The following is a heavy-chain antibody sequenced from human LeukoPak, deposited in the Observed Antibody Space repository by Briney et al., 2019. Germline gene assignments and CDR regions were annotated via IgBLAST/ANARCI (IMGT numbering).Heavy chain of an antibody. CDR2: IFHSGNS. D-gene: IGHD3-9*01. Sequence: PSETLSLTCTVSGYSMSSGYYWGWIRQPPGKGLQWIGSIFHSGNSYYNPSLKSRVTISVDTSKNQFSLKVNSVTAADTAVYYCARDYDVLTAYPPTQLFDPWGQGTLVTVSS. CDR1: GYSMSSGYY. CDR3: ARDYDVLTAYPPTQLFDP. J-gene: IGHJ5*02. V-gene: IGHV4-38-2*02.